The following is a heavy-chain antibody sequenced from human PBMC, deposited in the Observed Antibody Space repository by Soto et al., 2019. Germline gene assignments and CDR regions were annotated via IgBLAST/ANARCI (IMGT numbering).Heavy chain of an antibody. CDR3: TRDAWGDYGETPGYYGMDV. CDR2: IRSKAYGGTT. Sequence: LRLSCTASGFTFGDYAMSWFRQAPGKGLEWVGFIRSKAYGGTTEYAASVKGRFTISRDDSKSIAYLQMNSLKTEDTAVYYCTRDAWGDYGETPGYYGMDVWGQGTTVTVSS. CDR1: GFTFGDYA. V-gene: IGHV3-49*03. J-gene: IGHJ6*02. D-gene: IGHD4-17*01.